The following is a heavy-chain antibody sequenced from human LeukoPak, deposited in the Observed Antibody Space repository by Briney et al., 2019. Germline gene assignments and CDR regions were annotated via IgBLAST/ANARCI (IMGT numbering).Heavy chain of an antibody. J-gene: IGHJ4*02. CDR1: VFTFSNYA. D-gene: IGHD6-6*01. CDR3: AKGRVLYSSSSTPFDY. CDR2: ISSSGGTI. Sequence: GSLRLSCAASVFTFSNYARSCVRQAPGKGLEWLSVISSSGGTIFYADSVKGRFTISRDNSKNTLYLLMNSLTAEDTAVYDCAKGRVLYSSSSTPFDYWGQGTLVTVSS. V-gene: IGHV3-23*01.